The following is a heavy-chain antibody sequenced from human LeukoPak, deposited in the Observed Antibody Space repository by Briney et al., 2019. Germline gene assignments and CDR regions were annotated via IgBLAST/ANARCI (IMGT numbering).Heavy chain of an antibody. CDR3: AKPDFWDGTDY. J-gene: IGHJ4*02. V-gene: IGHV3-23*01. Sequence: GGSLRLSCAASGFSFSTYAMSWVRQAAGKGLEWVSLISGSGGGTYDADSVKGRFTISRDNSKNTLYLQLNSLRVEDTAVYYCAKPDFWDGTDYWGQGTLVTVSS. CDR1: GFSFSTYA. CDR2: ISGSGGGT. D-gene: IGHD3-3*01.